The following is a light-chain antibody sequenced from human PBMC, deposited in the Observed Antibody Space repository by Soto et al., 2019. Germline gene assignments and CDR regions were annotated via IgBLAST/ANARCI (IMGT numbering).Light chain of an antibody. Sequence: DIQMTQSPSSLSASVGDRVTITCXASQSISSYLNWYQQKPGKAPKLLIYAASSLQSGVPSRFSGSGSGTDFTLTISSLQPEDFATYYCQQSYSTPPITFGQGTRLEI. CDR2: AAS. CDR1: QSISSY. CDR3: QQSYSTPPIT. V-gene: IGKV1-39*01. J-gene: IGKJ5*01.